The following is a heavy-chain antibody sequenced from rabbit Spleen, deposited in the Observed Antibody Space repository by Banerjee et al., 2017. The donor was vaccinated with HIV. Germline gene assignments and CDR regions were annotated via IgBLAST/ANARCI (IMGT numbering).Heavy chain of an antibody. J-gene: IGHJ6*01. V-gene: IGHV1S45*01. D-gene: IGHD1-1*01. Sequence: LEESGGGLVKPGGTLTLTCTVSGFSFSSNWICWVRQAPGKGLEWIACIDTNDGDTDYANWPKGRFTMHKTSSTTVTLQLTSLTAADTATYFCARSGYVGGDYTWDLWGPGTLVTVS. CDR1: GFSFSSNW. CDR2: IDTNDGDT. CDR3: ARSGYVGGDYTWDL.